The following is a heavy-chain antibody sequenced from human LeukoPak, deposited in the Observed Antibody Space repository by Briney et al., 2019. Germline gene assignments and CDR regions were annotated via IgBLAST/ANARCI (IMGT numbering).Heavy chain of an antibody. D-gene: IGHD1-26*01. CDR1: GFTFSGHS. V-gene: IGHV3-48*01. CDR2: ISDNSYST. Sequence: GGSLRLSCAASGFTFSGHSMAWVRQAPGKGLEDISYISDNSYSTYYANSVKGRFTISRDNAKNSLYLQMNSLRAEDTAVYYCARDEIVGATSFDYWGQGTLVTVSS. J-gene: IGHJ4*02. CDR3: ARDEIVGATSFDY.